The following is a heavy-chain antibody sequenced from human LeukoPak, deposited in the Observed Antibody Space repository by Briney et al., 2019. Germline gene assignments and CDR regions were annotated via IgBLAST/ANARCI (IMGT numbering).Heavy chain of an antibody. V-gene: IGHV3-53*01. CDR2: IYSGGTT. Sequence: GGSLRLSCAASGFTVSSNYMSWVRQAPGKGLEWVSAIYSGGTTYYADSVKGRSTISTDNSKNTLYLQMNSLRGEDTAVYYCARQSSRLTIFDYWGQGTLVTVSS. D-gene: IGHD4/OR15-4a*01. CDR3: ARQSSRLTIFDY. J-gene: IGHJ4*02. CDR1: GFTVSSNY.